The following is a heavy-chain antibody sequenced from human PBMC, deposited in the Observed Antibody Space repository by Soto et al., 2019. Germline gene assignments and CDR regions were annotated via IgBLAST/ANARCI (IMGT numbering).Heavy chain of an antibody. CDR3: AREAPTGLGDY. J-gene: IGHJ4*02. V-gene: IGHV1-3*01. Sequence: QVQLVQSGAEVKKPGASVKVSCKASGYTFTSYAMHWVRQAPGQRLEWMGWINAGNGNTKYSRKFQGRVTITRDTSASTAYMELSSLRSEDTAVYYCAREAPTGLGDYWGRGPQVSVSS. CDR1: GYTFTSYA. CDR2: INAGNGNT. D-gene: IGHD1-1*01.